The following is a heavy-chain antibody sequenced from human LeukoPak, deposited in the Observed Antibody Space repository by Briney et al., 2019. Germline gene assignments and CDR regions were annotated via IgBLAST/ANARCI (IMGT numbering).Heavy chain of an antibody. D-gene: IGHD3-10*01. CDR2: IYHSGST. CDR3: AGTYGSGSYAD. CDR1: GYSISSGYY. Sequence: SETLSLTCTVSGYSISSGYYWGWIRQPPGKGLEWIGSIYHSGSTYYNPSLKSRVTISVDTSKNQFSLKLSSVTAADTAVYYCAGTYGSGSYADWGQGTLVTVSS. V-gene: IGHV4-38-2*02. J-gene: IGHJ4*02.